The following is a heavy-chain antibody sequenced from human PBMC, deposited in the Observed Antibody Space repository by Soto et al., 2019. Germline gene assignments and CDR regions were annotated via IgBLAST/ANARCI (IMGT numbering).Heavy chain of an antibody. Sequence: QITLKESGPPLVNPTQTLTLTCTFSGFSLSTSGVGVGWIRQPPGKALEWLALIYWDDDKRYSPSLKSRLTITKDTSKNQVVLTMTNMDPVDTATYYCAHRGTYYDFWSGYPDYFDYWGQGTLVTVSS. CDR1: GFSLSTSGVG. D-gene: IGHD3-3*01. J-gene: IGHJ4*02. V-gene: IGHV2-5*02. CDR3: AHRGTYYDFWSGYPDYFDY. CDR2: IYWDDDK.